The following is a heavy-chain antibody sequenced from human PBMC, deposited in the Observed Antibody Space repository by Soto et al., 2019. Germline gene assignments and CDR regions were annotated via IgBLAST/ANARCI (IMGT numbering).Heavy chain of an antibody. CDR2: IKSKTDGGTT. Sequence: LRLSCAASGFTFSNAWMNWVRQAPGKGLEWVGRIKSKTDGGTTDYAAPVKGRFTISRDDSKNTLYLQMNSLKTEDTAVYYCTTEAYYYDSSGSFGPWGQGTLVTVSS. V-gene: IGHV3-15*07. J-gene: IGHJ5*02. CDR1: GFTFSNAW. D-gene: IGHD3-22*01. CDR3: TTEAYYYDSSGSFGP.